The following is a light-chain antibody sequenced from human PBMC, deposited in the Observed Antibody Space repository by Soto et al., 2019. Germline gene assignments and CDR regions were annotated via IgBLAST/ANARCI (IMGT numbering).Light chain of an antibody. V-gene: IGLV2-8*01. J-gene: IGLJ3*02. CDR1: SSDVGAYNY. Sequence: QSAPTQPPSASGSPGQSVTISCTGTSSDVGAYNYVSWYQQYPGKAPKLMIYEVSKRPSGVPDRFSGSKPGKTASLTVSGLQPEDEADYYCTSYAGSNIWVFGGGTKLTVL. CDR3: TSYAGSNIWV. CDR2: EVS.